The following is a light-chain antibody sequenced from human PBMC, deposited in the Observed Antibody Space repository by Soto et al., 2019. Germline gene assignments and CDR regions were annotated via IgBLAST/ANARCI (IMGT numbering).Light chain of an antibody. CDR1: RSDIGSYNY. V-gene: IGLV2-14*01. J-gene: IGLJ1*01. CDR2: GVS. CDR3: ISYTGSSTSYV. Sequence: QSVLTQPASVSGSPGQSITISCSGTRSDIGSYNYVAWYQQFPGKTPKILIYGVSNRPSGVSSRFSGSKSGNTASLTISGLQAEDEADYYCISYTGSSTSYVVGSGTKLTVL.